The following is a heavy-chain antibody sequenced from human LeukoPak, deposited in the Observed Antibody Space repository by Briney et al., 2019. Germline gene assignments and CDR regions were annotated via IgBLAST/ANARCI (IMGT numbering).Heavy chain of an antibody. J-gene: IGHJ4*02. D-gene: IGHD6-13*01. CDR1: GFTFNTYT. CDR3: ARVAEAAAFDY. CDR2: ISSSSTYI. V-gene: IGHV3-21*01. Sequence: GGSLRLSCAASGFTFNTYTMNWVRQAPGKGLEWVSSISSSSTYIYYADSVKGRFTISRDNAKNSLYLQMNSLRADDTAVYYCARVAEAAAFDYWGQGTLVTVSS.